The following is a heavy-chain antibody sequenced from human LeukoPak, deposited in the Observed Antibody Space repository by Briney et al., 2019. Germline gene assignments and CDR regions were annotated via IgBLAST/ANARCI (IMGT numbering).Heavy chain of an antibody. J-gene: IGHJ4*02. CDR3: ARASYYYDSSGYYLDY. Sequence: GPSEKVSCNASGGTFSSYAISWVRHCPGQRLEWRGKIIAIFCIANYAQNIQCRVTITADKSTSTAYMELSSLRSEDTAVYYCARASYYYDSSGYYLDYWGQGTLVTVSS. D-gene: IGHD3-22*01. V-gene: IGHV1-69*04. CDR2: IIAIFCIA. CDR1: GGTFSSYA.